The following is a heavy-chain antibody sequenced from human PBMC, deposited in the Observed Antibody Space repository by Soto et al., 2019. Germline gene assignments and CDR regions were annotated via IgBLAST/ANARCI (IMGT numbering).Heavy chain of an antibody. CDR1: GGSISSYY. CDR3: ARGRYYYDSSGYRFACWFDP. J-gene: IGHJ5*02. CDR2: IYYSGST. V-gene: IGHV4-59*01. D-gene: IGHD3-22*01. Sequence: SETLSLTCTVSGGSISSYYWSWIRQPPGKGLEWIGYIYYSGSTNYNPSLKSRVTISVDTSKNQFSLKLSSVTAADTAVYYCARGRYYYDSSGYRFACWFDPWGQGTLVTVSS.